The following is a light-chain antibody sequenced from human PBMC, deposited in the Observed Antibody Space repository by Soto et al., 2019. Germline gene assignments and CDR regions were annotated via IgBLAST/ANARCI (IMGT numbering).Light chain of an antibody. CDR2: GIS. Sequence: VLTQSPGTLSLSPGERATLSCRASQSVSSNYFAWYQQRPGQAPRLLIYGISSRATGIPDRFSGSGSGTEFTLTISSLQPDDFATYYCQHYNSYSEAFGQRTKVDIK. CDR3: QHYNSYSEA. V-gene: IGKV3-20*01. J-gene: IGKJ1*01. CDR1: QSVSSNY.